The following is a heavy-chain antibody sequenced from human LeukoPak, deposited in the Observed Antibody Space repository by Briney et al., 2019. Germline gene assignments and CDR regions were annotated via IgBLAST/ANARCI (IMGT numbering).Heavy chain of an antibody. CDR1: GLTFSSSW. Sequence: GGSLRLSCAVSGLTFSSSWMDWVRQAPGKGLEWVASINPDGNKKYSADSVKGRFTISRDNAKNSLYLQMNRLRDGDTAVYYCASSGSYRFDYWGQGTLVTVSS. CDR3: ASSGSYRFDY. J-gene: IGHJ4*02. D-gene: IGHD1-26*01. CDR2: INPDGNKK. V-gene: IGHV3-7*01.